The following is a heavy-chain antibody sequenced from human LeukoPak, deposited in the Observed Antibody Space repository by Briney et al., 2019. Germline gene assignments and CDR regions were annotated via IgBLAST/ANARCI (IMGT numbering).Heavy chain of an antibody. CDR1: GFTFRNYG. V-gene: IGHV3-23*01. CDR2: TIGSGDSK. CDR3: ASLYNDYGDY. J-gene: IGHJ4*02. D-gene: IGHD5-24*01. Sequence: TGGSLRLSCAASGFTFRNYGMSWVRQAPGKGLEWVPGTIGSGDSKFYADPVKGRFTISRDNSRNTLYLHMNSLRVDDTAVYYCASLYNDYGDYWGQGALVTVSS.